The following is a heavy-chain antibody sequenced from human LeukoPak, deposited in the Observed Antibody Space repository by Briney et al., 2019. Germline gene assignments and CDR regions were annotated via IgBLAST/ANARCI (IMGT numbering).Heavy chain of an antibody. CDR1: GYTLTDSY. Sequence: ASVKVSCKASGYTLTDSYMHWVRQAPGQGLEWLAWINPNSGDTNYAQKFQGRVTVTSDTSISTAYMELSGLTSDDTAVYFCAREEQYRNYFDDWGQGTLVTVSS. CDR3: AREEQYRNYFDD. J-gene: IGHJ4*02. V-gene: IGHV1-2*02. D-gene: IGHD1/OR15-1a*01. CDR2: INPNSGDT.